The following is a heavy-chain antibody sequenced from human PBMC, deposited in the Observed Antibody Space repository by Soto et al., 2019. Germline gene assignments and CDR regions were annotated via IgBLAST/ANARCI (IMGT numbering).Heavy chain of an antibody. Sequence: GASVKVSGKASGYTFTGYYMHWVRQAPGQGLEWMGWINPNSGGTNYAQKFQGRVTMTRDTSISTAYMELSRLRSDDTAVYYCARDYTATVISTDYWGQGTLVTVSS. CDR1: GYTFTGYY. CDR2: INPNSGGT. V-gene: IGHV1-2*02. J-gene: IGHJ4*02. D-gene: IGHD5-18*01. CDR3: ARDYTATVISTDY.